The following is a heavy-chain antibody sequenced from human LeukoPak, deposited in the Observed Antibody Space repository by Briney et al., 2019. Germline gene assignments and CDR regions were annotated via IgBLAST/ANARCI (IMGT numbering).Heavy chain of an antibody. CDR3: ARPGDSGSLYYFDY. CDR1: GFTFSSYR. J-gene: IGHJ4*02. Sequence: GGSLRLSGAASGFTFSSYRMTWFRQAPGKGREWSSSISSSSSYIYYADSVKGRFTISRDNAKNSLYLQMNSLRAEDTAVYYCARPGDSGSLYYFDYWGQGTLVTVSS. D-gene: IGHD1-26*01. CDR2: ISSSSSYI. V-gene: IGHV3-21*01.